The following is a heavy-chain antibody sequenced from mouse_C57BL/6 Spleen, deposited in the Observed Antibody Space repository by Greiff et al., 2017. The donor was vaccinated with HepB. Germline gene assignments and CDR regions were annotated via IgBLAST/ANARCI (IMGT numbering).Heavy chain of an antibody. D-gene: IGHD2-4*01. Sequence: VQLQQSDAELVKPGASVKISCKVSGYTFTDHTIHWMKQRPEQGLEWIGYIYPRDGSTKYNEKFKGKATLTADKSSSTAYMQLNSLTSEDSAVYFWARPYDYDGAWFACWGQGTLVTVSA. J-gene: IGHJ3*01. V-gene: IGHV1-78*01. CDR1: GYTFTDHT. CDR2: IYPRDGST. CDR3: ARPYDYDGAWFAC.